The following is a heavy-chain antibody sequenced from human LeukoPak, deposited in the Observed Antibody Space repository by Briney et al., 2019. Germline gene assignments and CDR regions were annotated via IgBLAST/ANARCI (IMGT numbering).Heavy chain of an antibody. CDR1: GYTFTNYY. Sequence: ASVKVSCKASGYTFTNYYIHWVRQAPGPGLEWLGWINPATGGTNYAQKFQGRVTMTRATSITTAYMALSRLTSDETAVYFCARGGYCSTSSCSYGMDVWGKGTTVTVSS. CDR3: ARGGYCSTSSCSYGMDV. J-gene: IGHJ6*04. CDR2: INPATGGT. D-gene: IGHD2-15*01. V-gene: IGHV1-2*02.